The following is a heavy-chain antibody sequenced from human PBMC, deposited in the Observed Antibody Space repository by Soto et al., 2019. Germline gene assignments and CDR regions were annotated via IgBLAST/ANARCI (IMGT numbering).Heavy chain of an antibody. V-gene: IGHV4-59*12. D-gene: IGHD6-13*01. J-gene: IGHJ4*02. Sequence: PSETLSLTCTVSGGSISSYYWSWIRQPPGKGLEWIGYIYYSGSTNYNPSLKSRVTISVDTSKNQFSLKLSSVTAADTAVYYCERLGAEQLVPHFDYWGQGTLVTVSS. CDR1: GGSISSYY. CDR2: IYYSGST. CDR3: ERLGAEQLVPHFDY.